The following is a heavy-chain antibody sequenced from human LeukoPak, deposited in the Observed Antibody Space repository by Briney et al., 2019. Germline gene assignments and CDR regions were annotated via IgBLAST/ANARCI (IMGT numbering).Heavy chain of an antibody. J-gene: IGHJ3*02. Sequence: ASVKVSCKASGYTFTSYGISWVRQAPGQGLEWMGWISAYNGNTNYAQKLQGRVTMTTDTSTSTAYMELRSLRSDDTAVYYCARDIPYYDFWSGYYWANAFDIWGQGTMVTVSS. CDR1: GYTFTSYG. CDR3: ARDIPYYDFWSGYYWANAFDI. D-gene: IGHD3-3*01. V-gene: IGHV1-18*01. CDR2: ISAYNGNT.